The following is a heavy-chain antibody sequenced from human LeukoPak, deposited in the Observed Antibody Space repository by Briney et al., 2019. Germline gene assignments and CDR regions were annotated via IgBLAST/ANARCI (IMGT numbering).Heavy chain of an antibody. D-gene: IGHD2/OR15-2a*01. CDR1: GFTFSSYW. CDR2: IKGDGSEK. V-gene: IGHV3-7*01. Sequence: PGGSLRLSCAASGFTFSSYWMSWVRQAPGKGLEWVANIKGDGSEKYYVDSVKGRFTISRDNTQNSLYLQMNSLRAEDTAAYYCAKFNTWDGLSYFDFWGQGTLVTVSS. J-gene: IGHJ4*02. CDR3: AKFNTWDGLSYFDF.